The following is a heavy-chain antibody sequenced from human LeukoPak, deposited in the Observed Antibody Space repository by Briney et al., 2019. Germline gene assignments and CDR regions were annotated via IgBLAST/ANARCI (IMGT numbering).Heavy chain of an antibody. CDR2: IYYSGST. D-gene: IGHD3-22*01. J-gene: IGHJ4*02. Sequence: SETLSLTCTVSGGSISSYYWSWIRQPPGKGLEWIGYIYYSGSTNYNPSLKSRVTISVDTSKNQFSLKLSSVTAADTAVYYCARDDYGSNGYFDYWGQGTLVTVSS. CDR3: ARDDYGSNGYFDY. V-gene: IGHV4-59*01. CDR1: GGSISSYY.